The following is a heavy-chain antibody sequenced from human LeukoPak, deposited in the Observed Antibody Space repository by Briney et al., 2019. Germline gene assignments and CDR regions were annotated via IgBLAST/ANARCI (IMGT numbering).Heavy chain of an antibody. J-gene: IGHJ4*02. CDR1: GFTFDDYA. Sequence: GGSLRLSCAASGFTFDDYAMHWVRQAPGKGLEWVSGISWNSGSIGYADSVKGRFTISRDNAKNSLYLQMNSLRAEDTALYYCVKDLGFGMIVPRGFHYWGQGTLVSVSS. D-gene: IGHD3-22*01. CDR3: VKDLGFGMIVPRGFHY. CDR2: ISWNSGSI. V-gene: IGHV3-9*01.